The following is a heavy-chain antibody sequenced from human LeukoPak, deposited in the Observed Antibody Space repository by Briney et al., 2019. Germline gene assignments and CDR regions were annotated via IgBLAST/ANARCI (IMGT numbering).Heavy chain of an antibody. CDR2: IYTSGST. V-gene: IGHV4-4*07. CDR1: GGSISSYY. D-gene: IGHD2-15*01. Sequence: SETLSLTCTGSGGSISSYYWSWIRQPAGKGLEWIGRIYTSGSTNYNPSLKSRVTMSVDTSKNQFSLKLSSATAADTAVYYCAKDFPHQSYLYFELWGRGTLVTVSS. J-gene: IGHJ2*01. CDR3: AKDFPHQSYLYFEL.